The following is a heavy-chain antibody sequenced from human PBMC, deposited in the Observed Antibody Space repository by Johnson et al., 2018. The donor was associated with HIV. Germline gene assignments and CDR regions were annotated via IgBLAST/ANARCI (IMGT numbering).Heavy chain of an antibody. CDR3: AKGDCSGGSGYAFTDAFDI. Sequence: QVQLVESGGGVVQPGRSLRLSCAASGFTFSSYGMHWVRQAPGKGLEWVAVIWYDGSNKYYADSVKGRFTISRDNSKNTLYLQMNSLRAEDTAVYYCAKGDCSGGSGYAFTDAFDIWGQGTMVTVSS. J-gene: IGHJ3*02. V-gene: IGHV3-33*06. CDR1: GFTFSSYG. CDR2: IWYDGSNK. D-gene: IGHD2-15*01.